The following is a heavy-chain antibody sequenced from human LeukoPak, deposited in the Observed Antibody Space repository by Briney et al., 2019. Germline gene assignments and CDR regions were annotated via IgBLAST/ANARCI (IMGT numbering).Heavy chain of an antibody. CDR1: GYSFSSQW. J-gene: IGHJ4*02. D-gene: IGHD6-13*01. Sequence: GESLKISCKGSGYSFSSQWIAWVRQMPGKGLEWMGIIYPGDSDTRYSPSFQGQVTISADKSISTAYLQWSSLKASDTAMYYCAIHSSWYQHFDYWGQGTLVTVSS. CDR3: AIHSSWYQHFDY. CDR2: IYPGDSDT. V-gene: IGHV5-51*01.